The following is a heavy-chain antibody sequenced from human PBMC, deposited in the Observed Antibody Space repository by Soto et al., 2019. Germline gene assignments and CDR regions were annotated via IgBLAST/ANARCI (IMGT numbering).Heavy chain of an antibody. CDR3: ARARSGYNIDALDI. V-gene: IGHV4-59*01. Sequence: TLSLTCTVSGDSIRTYFWTWIRQPPGKGLEWIGYVFNSGSTNSNPSLTSRVTILLDTSRNQISLTLSSVTAADTAVYYCARARSGYNIDALDIWGQGTTVTVSS. J-gene: IGHJ3*02. D-gene: IGHD5-12*01. CDR1: GDSIRTYF. CDR2: VFNSGST.